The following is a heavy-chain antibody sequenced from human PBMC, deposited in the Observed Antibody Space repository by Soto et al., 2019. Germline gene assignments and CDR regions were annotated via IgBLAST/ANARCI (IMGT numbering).Heavy chain of an antibody. J-gene: IGHJ3*02. V-gene: IGHV4-34*01. CDR1: CGSFIGYY. Sequence: SETLSLTCAFYCGSFIGYYWSWIRQPPGKGLEWIGEINHSGSTNYNPSLKSRVTISVDTSKNQFSLKLSSVTAADTAVYYCARGRVVPAAFDIWGQGTMVTVSS. CDR3: ARGRVVPAAFDI. D-gene: IGHD2-2*01. CDR2: INHSGST.